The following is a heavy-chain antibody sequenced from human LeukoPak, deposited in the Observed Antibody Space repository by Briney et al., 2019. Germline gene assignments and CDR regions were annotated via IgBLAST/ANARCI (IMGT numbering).Heavy chain of an antibody. J-gene: IGHJ4*02. V-gene: IGHV4-39*01. D-gene: IGHD1-26*01. CDR2: IHFSGST. CDR3: ARRMGALGF. CDR1: GGSISNIIYY. Sequence: PSETLSLTCSVSGGSISNIIYYWAWVRLPPGKGLEWIGSIHFSGSTYYNPSLKSRVTISADTSKNQFSLRLNFVTAADTAVYYCARRMGALGFWGQGALVTVSS.